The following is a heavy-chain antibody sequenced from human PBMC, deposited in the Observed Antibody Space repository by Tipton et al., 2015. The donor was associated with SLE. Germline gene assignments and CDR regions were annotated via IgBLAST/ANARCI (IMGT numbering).Heavy chain of an antibody. CDR2: IYYSGST. D-gene: IGHD3-10*01. CDR3: ARGDHGSGSYSLWYYYGMDV. V-gene: IGHV4-59*01. Sequence: TLSLTCTVSGGSISSYYWSWIRQPPGKGLEWIGYIYYSGSTNYNPSLKSRVTISVDTSKNQFSLKLSSVTAADTAVYYCARGDHGSGSYSLWYYYGMDVWGQGTTVTVSS. CDR1: GGSISSYY. J-gene: IGHJ6*02.